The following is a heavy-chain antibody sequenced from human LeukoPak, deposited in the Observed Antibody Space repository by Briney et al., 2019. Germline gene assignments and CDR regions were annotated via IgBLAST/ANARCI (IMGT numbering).Heavy chain of an antibody. CDR3: ARTDGGNSFDS. D-gene: IGHD4-23*01. Sequence: GESLKISCKGSGYSFTNYCIAWVGQMPGKGLEWMGIIDPDDSDTRYSPSFQGQITISADKSISTAYLQWSTLKASDSAIYYCARTDGGNSFDSWGQGTLVTVSS. CDR2: IDPDDSDT. CDR1: GYSFTNYC. V-gene: IGHV5-51*01. J-gene: IGHJ4*02.